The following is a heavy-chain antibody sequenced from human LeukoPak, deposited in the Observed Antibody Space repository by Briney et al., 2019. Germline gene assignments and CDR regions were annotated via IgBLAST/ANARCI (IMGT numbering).Heavy chain of an antibody. V-gene: IGHV3-15*01. CDR1: RFIFSNAW. CDR3: TTYTYDSGVYYPQH. J-gene: IGHJ1*01. D-gene: IGHD3-22*01. Sequence: GGSLRLSCAASRFIFSNAWMSWVRQAPGKGLEWVGRIKSKTDGGTTDYAAPVNGRFNISRDDSKNTLYLQMNSLKTEDTAVYYRTTYTYDSGVYYPQHWGHGTLVTVSS. CDR2: IKSKTDGGTT.